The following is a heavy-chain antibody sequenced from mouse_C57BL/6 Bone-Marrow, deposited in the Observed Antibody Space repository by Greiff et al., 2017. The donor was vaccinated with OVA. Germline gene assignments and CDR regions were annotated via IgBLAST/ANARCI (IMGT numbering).Heavy chain of an antibody. J-gene: IGHJ2*01. D-gene: IGHD4-1*01. CDR1: GYTFTSYW. V-gene: IGHV1-7*01. Sequence: VQLQQSGAELAKPGASVKLSCKASGYTFTSYWMHWVKQRPGQGLEWIGYINPSSGYTKYNQKFKDKATLTADKSSSTAYMQLSSLTYEDSAVYCCASENWCEGFDYWGQGTPLTVSS. CDR3: ASENWCEGFDY. CDR2: INPSSGYT.